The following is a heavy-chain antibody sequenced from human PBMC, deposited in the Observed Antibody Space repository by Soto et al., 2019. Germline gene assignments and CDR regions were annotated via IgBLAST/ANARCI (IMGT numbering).Heavy chain of an antibody. J-gene: IGHJ4*02. CDR2: IKRKADGGTT. Sequence: EVQLVESGGGLVKPGGSLRLSCAASGFTFSNAWMSWVRQAPGKGLEWVGRIKRKADGGTTDYAAPVKGRFTISRDDSKNMLYLQLNSLKTADTAVYYCTTLGALDYWGQGTLVTVSS. V-gene: IGHV3-15*01. CDR3: TTLGALDY. D-gene: IGHD3-10*01. CDR1: GFTFSNAW.